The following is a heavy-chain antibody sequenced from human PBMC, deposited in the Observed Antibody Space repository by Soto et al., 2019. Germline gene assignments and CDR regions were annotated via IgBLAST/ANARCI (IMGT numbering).Heavy chain of an antibody. D-gene: IGHD6-19*01. CDR3: AGAVAGTGDFDR. CDR2: ISTSGST. Sequence: QVQLQESGPGLVKPSENLSLTCSVSGGSINNYYWSWIRQSAGKGLEWIGRISTSGSTNYNPFLKSRITMSVDTSKNQFSLKLSAVTAADTAVYYCAGAVAGTGDFDRWGQGTLITVSS. J-gene: IGHJ4*02. V-gene: IGHV4-4*07. CDR1: GGSINNYY.